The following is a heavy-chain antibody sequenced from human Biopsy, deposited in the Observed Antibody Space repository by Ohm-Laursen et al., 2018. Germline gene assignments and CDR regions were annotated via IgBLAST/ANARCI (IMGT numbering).Heavy chain of an antibody. CDR1: GGSTNDYF. CDR3: ARTPGKAVAGRFLDL. J-gene: IGHJ2*01. D-gene: IGHD6-19*01. Sequence: SETLSLTCSVSGGSTNDYFWSWIRQPAGETLEWIGRIYSSWGSSYNPSLKSRISMSMDTSNNQFSLTLTSVTAADTAVYYCARTPGKAVAGRFLDLWGRGTLVTVSS. V-gene: IGHV4-4*07. CDR2: IYSSWGS.